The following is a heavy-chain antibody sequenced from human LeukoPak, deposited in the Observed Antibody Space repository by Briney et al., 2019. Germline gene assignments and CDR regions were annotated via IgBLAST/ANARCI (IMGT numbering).Heavy chain of an antibody. Sequence: ASVKVSCNASGYTFTSYGISWVRQAPGQGLEWMGWISAYNGNTNYAQKLQGRVTMTTDTSTSTAYMELRSLRSDDTAVYYCARARDYYGSGSYYKEEYYFDYWGQGTLVTVSS. V-gene: IGHV1-18*01. J-gene: IGHJ4*02. CDR2: ISAYNGNT. CDR1: GYTFTSYG. CDR3: ARARDYYGSGSYYKEEYYFDY. D-gene: IGHD3-10*01.